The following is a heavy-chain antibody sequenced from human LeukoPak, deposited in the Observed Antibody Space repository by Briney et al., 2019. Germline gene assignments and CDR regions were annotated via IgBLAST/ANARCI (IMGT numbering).Heavy chain of an antibody. V-gene: IGHV4-39*01. CDR3: ARHGSTDYFDS. J-gene: IGHJ4*02. Sequence: PSETLSLTCAVSGGSISSSTSYWGWIRQPPGKGLEWIGRIYYSGSTFYNPSLKSRVTISVDTSKSQFSLRLSSVTAADTAVYYCARHGSTDYFDSWGQGSLVTVSS. CDR2: IYYSGST. D-gene: IGHD2-2*03. CDR1: GGSISSSTSY.